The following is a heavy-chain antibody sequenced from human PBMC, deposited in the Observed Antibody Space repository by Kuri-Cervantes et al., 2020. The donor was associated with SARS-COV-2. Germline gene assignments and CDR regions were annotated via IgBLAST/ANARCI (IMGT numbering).Heavy chain of an antibody. V-gene: IGHV3-21*01. Sequence: GESLKISCAASGFTFSSYSMNWVRQAPGKGLEWVSAISGSGGSTYYADSVKGRFTISRDNAKNSLYLQMNSLRAEDTAVYYCARELTKYSGYDCWGQGTLVTVSS. CDR3: ARELTKYSGYDC. J-gene: IGHJ4*02. CDR1: GFTFSSYS. D-gene: IGHD5-12*01. CDR2: ISGSGGST.